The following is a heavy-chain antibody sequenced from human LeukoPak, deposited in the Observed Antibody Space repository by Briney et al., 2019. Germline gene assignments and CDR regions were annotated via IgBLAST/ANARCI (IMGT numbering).Heavy chain of an antibody. D-gene: IGHD2-15*01. CDR1: GGTFSSYA. CDR2: IIPIFGTA. V-gene: IGHV1-69*06. J-gene: IGHJ6*03. CDR3: ARGPCSGGSCYYYYMDV. Sequence: GASVKVSCKATGGTFSSYAISWVRQAPGQGLEWMGGIIPIFGTANYAQKFQGRVTITADKSTSTAYMELSSLRSEDTAVYYCARGPCSGGSCYYYYMDVWGKGTTVTVSS.